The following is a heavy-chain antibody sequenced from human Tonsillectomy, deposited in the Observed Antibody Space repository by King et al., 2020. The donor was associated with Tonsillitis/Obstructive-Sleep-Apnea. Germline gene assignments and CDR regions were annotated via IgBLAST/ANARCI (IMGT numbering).Heavy chain of an antibody. CDR2: IFMDDFK. Sequence: TLKESGPTLVKPTQTLTLNCTFSGLLIRTTGVVVGFVLQPPGKTMEWLARIFMDDFKGDSPSLKSSGTITKDTSKNQVVLTMTNMDPVDTATYYCAHERTRAAARENYYYYMDVWGKGTTVTVSS. CDR1: GLLIRTTGVV. D-gene: IGHD6-13*01. V-gene: IGHV2-5*02. J-gene: IGHJ6*03. CDR3: AHERTRAAARENYYYYMDV.